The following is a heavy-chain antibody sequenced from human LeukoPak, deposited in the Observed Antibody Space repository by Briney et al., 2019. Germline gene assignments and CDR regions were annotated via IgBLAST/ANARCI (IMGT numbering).Heavy chain of an antibody. CDR2: IYYSGST. V-gene: IGHV4-39*01. J-gene: IGHJ4*02. Sequence: PSETLSLTCTVSGGSISSSSYYWGWIRQPPGKGLECIGSIYYSGSTYYNPSLKSRVTISVDTSKNQFSLKLSSVTAADTAVYYCARFIPGGYYDSRGFDYWGQGTLVTVSS. CDR3: ARFIPGGYYDSRGFDY. CDR1: GGSISSSSYY. D-gene: IGHD3-22*01.